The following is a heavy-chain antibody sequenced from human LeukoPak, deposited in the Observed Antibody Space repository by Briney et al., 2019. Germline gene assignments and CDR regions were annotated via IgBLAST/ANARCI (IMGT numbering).Heavy chain of an antibody. CDR2: ISGSGGST. J-gene: IGHJ6*03. D-gene: IGHD2-2*01. CDR3: ANPFSTPRSNYYIDV. CDR1: GFTFSSYA. V-gene: IGHV3-23*01. Sequence: GGSLRLSCAASGFTFSSYAMSWVRQAPGKGLEWVSAISGSGGSTYYADSVKSRFTISRDNSKSTLYLQMNSLRAEDTAVYYCANPFSTPRSNYYIDVWGKGTTVTVSS.